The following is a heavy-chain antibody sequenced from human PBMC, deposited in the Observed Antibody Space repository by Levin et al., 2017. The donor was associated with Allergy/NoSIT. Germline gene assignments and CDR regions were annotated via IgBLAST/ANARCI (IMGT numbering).Heavy chain of an antibody. Sequence: GESLKISCAASGFTFSNYGMHWVRQAPGKGLEWVAVISYDGSNKYYADSVKGRFTISRDNLKNTLYLQMNRLRAEDTAVYYCARGPSSGWYELGYWGQGTLVTVSS. CDR1: GFTFSNYG. CDR2: ISYDGSNK. V-gene: IGHV3-30*03. J-gene: IGHJ4*02. D-gene: IGHD6-19*01. CDR3: ARGPSSGWYELGY.